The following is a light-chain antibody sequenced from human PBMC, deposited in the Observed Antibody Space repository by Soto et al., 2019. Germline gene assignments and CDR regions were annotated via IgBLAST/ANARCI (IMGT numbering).Light chain of an antibody. Sequence: DIQMTHSPSTLSASVGDTVTITCRASQSISNWLAWYQQKPGKAPKLLIYDASTLESGVPSRFSGSGSGTDFTLTISRLEPEDFAVYYCQQYGSSPWTFGHGTKVDIK. CDR3: QQYGSSPWT. CDR1: QSISNW. J-gene: IGKJ1*01. V-gene: IGKV1-5*01. CDR2: DAS.